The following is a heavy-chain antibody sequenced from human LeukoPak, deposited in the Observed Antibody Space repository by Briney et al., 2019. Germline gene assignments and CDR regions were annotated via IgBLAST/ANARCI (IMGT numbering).Heavy chain of an antibody. CDR2: ISYDGSNK. Sequence: GGSLRLSCAASEFTFSSYGMHWVRQAPGKGLEWVAVISYDGSNKYYADSVKGRFTISRDNSKNTLYLQMNSLRAEDTAVYYCARVTGYGSGSYYIPSMDVWGQGTTVTVSS. CDR1: EFTFSSYG. D-gene: IGHD3-10*01. J-gene: IGHJ6*02. CDR3: ARVTGYGSGSYYIPSMDV. V-gene: IGHV3-30*19.